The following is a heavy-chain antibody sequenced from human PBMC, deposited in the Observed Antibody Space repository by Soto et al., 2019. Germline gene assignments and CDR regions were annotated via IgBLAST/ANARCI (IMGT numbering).Heavy chain of an antibody. CDR1: GESIDTAGYY. V-gene: IGHV4-31*03. Sequence: LSLTCTVSGESIDTAGYYWTWIRQRPGRGLEWLGFIYHSGATYYGSSMKSRLSISIDRSQNQFSLKVTSVTAADTAVYFCSRGDYWGQGMLVTVSS. J-gene: IGHJ4*02. CDR3: SRGDY. CDR2: IYHSGAT.